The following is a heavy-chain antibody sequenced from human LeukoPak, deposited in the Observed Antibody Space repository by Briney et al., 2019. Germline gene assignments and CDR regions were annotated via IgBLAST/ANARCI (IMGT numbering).Heavy chain of an antibody. CDR1: GGSISSYY. Sequence: SETLSLTCTVSGGSISSYYWSWIRQPPGKGLEWIGYIYYSGSTNYNPSLKSRVTISVDTSKNQFSLKLSSVTAADTAVYYCATHLPLIDYGGKTPPVYYYYGMDVWGQGTTVTVSS. J-gene: IGHJ6*02. CDR3: ATHLPLIDYGGKTPPVYYYYGMDV. CDR2: IYYSGST. D-gene: IGHD4-23*01. V-gene: IGHV4-59*08.